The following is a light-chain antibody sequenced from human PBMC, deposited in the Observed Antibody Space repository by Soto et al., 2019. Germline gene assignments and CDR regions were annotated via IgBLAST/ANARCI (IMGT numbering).Light chain of an antibody. J-gene: IGLJ1*01. Sequence: QSVLTQPASVSGSPGQSVTVSCTGTSSDVGGYDYVSWYQQHPGEAPKLMIYEVTSRPSGVSNRFSGSKSGNTASLTISGLQAEDEADYFCSSYTTGSTLPFVFGGGTKVTV. CDR1: SSDVGGYDY. V-gene: IGLV2-14*03. CDR3: SSYTTGSTLPFV. CDR2: EVT.